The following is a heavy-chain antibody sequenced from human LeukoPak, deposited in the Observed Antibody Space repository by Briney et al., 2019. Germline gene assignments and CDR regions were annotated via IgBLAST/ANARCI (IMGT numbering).Heavy chain of an antibody. CDR1: GYSFSSGYY. J-gene: IGHJ6*03. D-gene: IGHD4-11*01. V-gene: IGHV4-38-2*01. Sequence: PSETLSLTCAVSGYSFSSGYYWGWIRQPPGKGLEWIGSIHHSGSTYYNPSLKSRVTISVDTSKNQFSLKLSSVTAADTAVYYCARARLQQTSAPPYYYYYIDVWGKGTTVTVSS. CDR2: IHHSGST. CDR3: ARARLQQTSAPPYYYYYIDV.